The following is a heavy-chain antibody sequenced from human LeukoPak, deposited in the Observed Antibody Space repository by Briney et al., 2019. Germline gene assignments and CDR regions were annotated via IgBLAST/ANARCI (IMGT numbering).Heavy chain of an antibody. J-gene: IGHJ4*02. Sequence: GGSLRLSCAASGFTFSSYEMNWVRQAPGKGLEWVSYISSSGSTIYYADSVKGRFTISRDNAKNSLYLQMNSLRAEDTAVYYCARAQAHYYGSGSYGFDYWGQGTLVTVSS. CDR1: GFTFSSYE. D-gene: IGHD3-10*01. CDR3: ARAQAHYYGSGSYGFDY. V-gene: IGHV3-48*03. CDR2: ISSSGSTI.